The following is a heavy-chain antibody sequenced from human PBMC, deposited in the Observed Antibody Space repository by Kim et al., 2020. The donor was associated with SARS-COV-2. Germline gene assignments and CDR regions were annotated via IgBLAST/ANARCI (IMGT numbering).Heavy chain of an antibody. CDR3: AGTSGGNPGYFDY. D-gene: IGHD2-15*01. J-gene: IGHJ4*02. Sequence: SNPSLTSRVTISVDSSRNPCSLQLSSVTATDTAVYYCAGTSGGNPGYFDYWGQGTLVTVSS. V-gene: IGHV4-4*09.